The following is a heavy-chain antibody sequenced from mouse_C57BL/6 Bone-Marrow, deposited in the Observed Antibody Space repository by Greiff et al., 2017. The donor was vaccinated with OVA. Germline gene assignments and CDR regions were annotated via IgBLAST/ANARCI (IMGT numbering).Heavy chain of an antibody. CDR1: GYSITSGYY. CDR2: ISYDGSN. D-gene: IGHD2-4*01. Sequence: ESGPGLVKPSQSLSLTCSVTGYSITSGYYWNWIRQFPGNKLEWMGYISYDGSNNYNPSLKNRISITRDTSKNQFFLKLNSVTTEDTATYYCARGRLPYFDYWGQGTTLTVSS. CDR3: ARGRLPYFDY. V-gene: IGHV3-6*01. J-gene: IGHJ2*01.